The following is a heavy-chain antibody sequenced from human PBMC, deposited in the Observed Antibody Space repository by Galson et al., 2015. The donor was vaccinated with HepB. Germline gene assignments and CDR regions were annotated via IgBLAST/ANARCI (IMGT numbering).Heavy chain of an antibody. V-gene: IGHV3-30*04. Sequence: SLRLSCAASGFTFSSHAMYWVRQAPGKGLEWVTVISYDGSNKQYADFVKGQFTISRDNSKNTLYLQMNSLRVEDTAMYYCARGAHLSDYYGMDVWGQGTTVTVSS. J-gene: IGHJ6*02. CDR2: ISYDGSNK. CDR3: ARGAHLSDYYGMDV. CDR1: GFTFSSHA. D-gene: IGHD1-26*01.